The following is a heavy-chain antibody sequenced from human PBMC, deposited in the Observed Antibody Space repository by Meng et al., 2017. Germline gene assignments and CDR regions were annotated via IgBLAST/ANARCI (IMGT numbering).Heavy chain of an antibody. Sequence: TLEWYRPTLAPPTHTLTLTCTFAGFSLSTSGVGVGWIRQTPGKALEWLALIYWDDDKRYSPSLKSSLTITKDTSKNQVVLTMTNMDPVDTATYYCAHRRDYYGSGNHFDYWGQGTLVTVSS. D-gene: IGHD3-10*01. CDR2: IYWDDDK. J-gene: IGHJ4*02. V-gene: IGHV2-5*02. CDR3: AHRRDYYGSGNHFDY. CDR1: GFSLSTSGVG.